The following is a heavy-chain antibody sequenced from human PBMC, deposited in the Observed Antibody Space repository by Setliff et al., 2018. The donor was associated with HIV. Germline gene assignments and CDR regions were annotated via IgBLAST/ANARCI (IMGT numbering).Heavy chain of an antibody. CDR1: GFTFSSYG. D-gene: IGHD2-15*01. Sequence: SCAASGFTFSSYGMHWVRQAPGKGLEWVAIIWYDGSSKYYADSVKGRFTISRDTSKDTLYLQMNSLRAEDTAVYYCARVVGVAPYYYMDVWGKGTTVTSP. CDR2: IWYDGSSK. V-gene: IGHV3-33*01. CDR3: ARVVGVAPYYYMDV. J-gene: IGHJ6*03.